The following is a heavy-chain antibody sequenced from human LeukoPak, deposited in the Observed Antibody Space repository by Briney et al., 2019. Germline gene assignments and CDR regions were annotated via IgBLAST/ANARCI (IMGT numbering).Heavy chain of an antibody. CDR2: IMSSGSPI. Sequence: PGGSLRLSCAASGLTFSGYSMNWVRQAPGKGLEWVSYIMSSGSPIFYADSVKGRFTISREDAKNSVYLQMNSLRDEDTAVYYRGRDPDALDYWGQGTLVTVSS. J-gene: IGHJ4*02. CDR1: GLTFSGYS. V-gene: IGHV3-48*02. CDR3: GRDPDALDY.